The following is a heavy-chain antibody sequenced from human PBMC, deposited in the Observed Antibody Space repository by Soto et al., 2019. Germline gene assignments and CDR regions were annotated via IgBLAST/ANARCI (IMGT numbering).Heavy chain of an antibody. J-gene: IGHJ6*02. D-gene: IGHD3-3*01. CDR1: GGTFSSYS. CDR2: IIPIFGTA. V-gene: IGHV1-69*13. CDR3: ASVSRIFRVDIWYYHHYGMAV. Sequence: GASVKVSCKASGGTFSSYSISWVRQAPGRGLEWMGGIIPIFGTANYAQKFQGRVTITADESTSTAYMELSSLRSEDTAVYYCASVSRIFRVDIWYYHHYGMAVGARGTTVPGSS.